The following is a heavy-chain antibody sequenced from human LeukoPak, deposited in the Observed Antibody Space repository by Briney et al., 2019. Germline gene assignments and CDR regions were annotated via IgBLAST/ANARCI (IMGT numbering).Heavy chain of an antibody. J-gene: IGHJ4*02. Sequence: PGGSLRLSCAVSGFAFGSEAMSWVRQSPARGLEWVASISPGGGTTYYADSVKGRFTISRDNSKNTLYLQMNSLRAEDTAVYYCAKDALSMAQGHFDYWGQGTLVTVSS. D-gene: IGHD3-10*01. CDR1: GFAFGSEA. V-gene: IGHV3-23*01. CDR3: AKDALSMAQGHFDY. CDR2: ISPGGGTT.